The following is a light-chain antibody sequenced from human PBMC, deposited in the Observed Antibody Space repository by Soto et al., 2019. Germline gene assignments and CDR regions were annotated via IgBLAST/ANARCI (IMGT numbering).Light chain of an antibody. CDR1: QSVDRY. V-gene: IGKV3D-15*01. Sequence: VLTQSPDTLSLSPGETATLSCRASQSVDRYVAWYQQKVGQAPRLLIYGASNRATGIPDRFSGSGSGTEFTLTISSLQSEDFAVYYCQQYNNWPGTFGQGTKVDI. CDR2: GAS. J-gene: IGKJ1*01. CDR3: QQYNNWPGT.